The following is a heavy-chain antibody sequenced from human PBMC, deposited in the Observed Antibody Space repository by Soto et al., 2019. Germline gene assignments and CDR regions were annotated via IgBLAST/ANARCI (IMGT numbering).Heavy chain of an antibody. V-gene: IGHV1-69*13. D-gene: IGHD3-22*01. J-gene: IGHJ3*02. CDR2: IIPIFGTA. CDR3: ARDKGSSGQNWGDAFDI. CDR1: GGTFSSYA. Sequence: SVKVSCKASGGTFSSYAISWVRQAPGQGLEWMGGIIPIFGTANYAQKFQGRVTITADESTSTAYMELSSLRSEDTAVYYCARDKGSSGQNWGDAFDIWGQGTMVTVSS.